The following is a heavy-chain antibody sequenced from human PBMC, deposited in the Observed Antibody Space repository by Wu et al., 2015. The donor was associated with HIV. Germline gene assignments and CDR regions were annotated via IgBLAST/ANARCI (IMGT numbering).Heavy chain of an antibody. CDR2: MNPNSGNT. D-gene: IGHD3-3*01. Sequence: QVQLVQSGAEVKKPGASVKVSCKASEYTFTIYDIHWVRQATGQGLEWMGWMNPNSGNTGYAQKFQGRVTITRDTSISTAYMELSSLRSEDTAVYYCARRIRSGYLYYFDYWAREPWSPSPQ. CDR3: ARRIRSGYLYYFDY. V-gene: IGHV1-8*03. J-gene: IGHJ4*02. CDR1: EYTFTIYD.